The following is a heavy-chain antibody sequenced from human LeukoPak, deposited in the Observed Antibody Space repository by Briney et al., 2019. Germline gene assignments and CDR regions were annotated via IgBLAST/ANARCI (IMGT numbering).Heavy chain of an antibody. V-gene: IGHV1-2*02. J-gene: IGHJ5*02. CDR2: IDSKNGDT. CDR3: ASEAYCSGGRCSVQRVAS. Sequence: ASVKVSCKASGYTFTAYYMHWVRQAPGQGLEWRGWIDSKNGDTKYAQKFQSRLTITRDTSIGIAYMELRSLTSDDTAVYCASEAYCSGGRCSVQRVASWGQGTPVTVSS. D-gene: IGHD2-15*01. CDR1: GYTFTAYY.